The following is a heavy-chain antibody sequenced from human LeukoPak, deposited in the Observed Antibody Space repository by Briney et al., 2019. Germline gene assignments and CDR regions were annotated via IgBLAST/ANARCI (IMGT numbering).Heavy chain of an antibody. J-gene: IGHJ4*02. D-gene: IGHD3-22*01. CDR2: IYSGGST. CDR1: GFTVSSNY. Sequence: PGGSLRLSCAASGFTVSSNYMSWVRQAPGKGLEWVSGIYSGGSTYYADSVKGRFTISRDNSKNTLYLQMNSLRAEDTAVYYCARTHRDYYYDSSGYFDYWGQGTLVTVSS. V-gene: IGHV3-53*01. CDR3: ARTHRDYYYDSSGYFDY.